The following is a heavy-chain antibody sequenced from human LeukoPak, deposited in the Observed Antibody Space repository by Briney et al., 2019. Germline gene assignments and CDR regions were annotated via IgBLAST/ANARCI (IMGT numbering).Heavy chain of an antibody. Sequence: PSETLSLTCAVSGGSISSGGYYWGWIRQPPGKGLEWIGSIYYSGSTYYNPSLKSRVTISVDTSKNQFSLKLSSVTAADTAVYYCANNYGDYEYNWFDPWGQGTLVTVSS. CDR1: GGSISSGGYY. J-gene: IGHJ5*02. CDR3: ANNYGDYEYNWFDP. CDR2: IYYSGST. D-gene: IGHD4-17*01. V-gene: IGHV4-39*01.